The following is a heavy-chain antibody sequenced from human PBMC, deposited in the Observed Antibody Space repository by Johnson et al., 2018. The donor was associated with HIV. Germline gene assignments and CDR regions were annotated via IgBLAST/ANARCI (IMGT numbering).Heavy chain of an antibody. CDR2: IWYDGSKK. V-gene: IGHV3-33*06. Sequence: QVQLVESGGGVVQPGRSLRLSCAASGFTFRNYGMHWVRQAPGKGLEWVALIWYDGSKKYYADSVKGRFTISRDNSKNTLYLQMNSLRAEDTAVYYCAKGPYSSSWYGVAFDIWGQGTMVTVSS. J-gene: IGHJ3*02. CDR3: AKGPYSSSWYGVAFDI. CDR1: GFTFRNYG. D-gene: IGHD6-13*01.